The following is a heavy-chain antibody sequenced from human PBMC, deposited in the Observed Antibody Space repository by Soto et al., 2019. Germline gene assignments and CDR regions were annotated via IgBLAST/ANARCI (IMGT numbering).Heavy chain of an antibody. CDR1: GGSVSSRSYY. CDR2: IYYSGS. Sequence: QVQLQESGPGLVKPSETLSLTCTVSGGSVSSRSYYWSWIRQPPGKGLEWIGYIYYSGSNYNPSLKSRVTMSIATSKSQVSLQVTSVTAADTAVYYCVRSYSSGWYDYWGQGTLVTVSS. D-gene: IGHD6-19*01. J-gene: IGHJ4*02. V-gene: IGHV4-61*01. CDR3: VRSYSSGWYDY.